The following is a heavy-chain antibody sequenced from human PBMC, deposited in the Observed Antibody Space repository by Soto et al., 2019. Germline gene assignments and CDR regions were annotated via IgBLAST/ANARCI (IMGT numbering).Heavy chain of an antibody. CDR3: ARDTSGSYYFDY. Sequence: GASVKVYCKASGGTFSSYAISWVRQAPGQGLEWMRGIIPIFDTANYAQKFQGRVTITADESTSTAYMELSSLRSEDTAVYYCARDTSGSYYFDYWGQGTLVTVS. CDR1: GGTFSSYA. J-gene: IGHJ4*02. V-gene: IGHV1-69*13. D-gene: IGHD1-26*01. CDR2: IIPIFDTA.